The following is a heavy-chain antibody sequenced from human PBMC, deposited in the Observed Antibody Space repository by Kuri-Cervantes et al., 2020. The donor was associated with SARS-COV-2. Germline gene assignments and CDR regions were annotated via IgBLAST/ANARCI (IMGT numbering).Heavy chain of an antibody. D-gene: IGHD2-15*01. Sequence: LRLSCTVSGGSISSGDYYWSWIRQPPGKGLEWIGYIYYSGSTYYNPSLKSRVTISVDTSKNQFSLKLSSVTAADTAVYFCARDQGVAVPVALLVFLGYYMDVWGKGTTVTVSS. J-gene: IGHJ6*03. CDR1: GGSISSGDYY. CDR3: ARDQGVAVPVALLVFLGYYMDV. CDR2: IYYSGST. V-gene: IGHV4-30-4*08.